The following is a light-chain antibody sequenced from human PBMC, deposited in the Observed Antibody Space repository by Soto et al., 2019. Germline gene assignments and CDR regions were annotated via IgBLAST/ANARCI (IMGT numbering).Light chain of an antibody. CDR2: GAS. CDR3: QQYGSSPA. J-gene: IGKJ4*01. CDR1: QSVSSSY. Sequence: EIVLTQSPGTLSLSPGERATLSCRASQSVSSSYLAWYQQKPGQAPRLLIYGASSRATGIPDRFSGSASGTDFPLTISRLEPEDFALYYCQQYGSSPAFGGGTKVEIK. V-gene: IGKV3-20*01.